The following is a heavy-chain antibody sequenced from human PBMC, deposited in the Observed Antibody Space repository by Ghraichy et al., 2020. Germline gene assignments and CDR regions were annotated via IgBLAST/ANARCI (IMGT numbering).Heavy chain of an antibody. CDR2: IYYSGST. J-gene: IGHJ4*02. D-gene: IGHD3-22*01. CDR3: AREGYYDSSGYHPFVDY. CDR1: GGSISSGGYY. V-gene: IGHV4-31*03. Sequence: SQTLSLTCTVSGGSISSGGYYWSWIRQHPGKGLEWIGYIYYSGSTYYNPSLKSRVTISVDTSKNQFSLKLSSVTAADTAVYYCAREGYYDSSGYHPFVDYWGQGTLVTVSS.